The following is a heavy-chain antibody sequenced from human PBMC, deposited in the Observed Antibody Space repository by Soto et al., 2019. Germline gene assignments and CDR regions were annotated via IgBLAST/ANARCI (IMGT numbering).Heavy chain of an antibody. Sequence: QVQLQESGPGLVKPSETLSLTCTVSGGSVSGGNYYWSWIRQPPGKGLEWMGHIYFSGNTNFNPSVKSRVTISIDTSKNEITLKLMSVAAVGAAVYFCAREVYYDNSGYDYVRAFDIGGEGTMVTVSS. D-gene: IGHD3-22*01. CDR3: AREVYYDNSGYDYVRAFDI. CDR2: IYFSGNT. V-gene: IGHV4-61*01. J-gene: IGHJ3*02. CDR1: GGSVSGGNYY.